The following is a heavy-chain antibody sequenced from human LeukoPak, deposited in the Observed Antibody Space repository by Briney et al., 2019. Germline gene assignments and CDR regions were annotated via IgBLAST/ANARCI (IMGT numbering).Heavy chain of an antibody. CDR1: GYTFRSYA. CDR3: ARVECSSTTCYDDY. J-gene: IGHJ4*02. D-gene: IGHD2-2*01. V-gene: IGHV1-18*01. CDR2: INVYNGYT. Sequence: GASVKVSCKTSGYTFRSYAISWVRQAPGQGLERMGWINVYNGYTNYARNFQGRVTMTTDTSTSTAYMEVRSLRSDDTAVYYCARVECSSTTCYDDYWGQGPLVIVSS.